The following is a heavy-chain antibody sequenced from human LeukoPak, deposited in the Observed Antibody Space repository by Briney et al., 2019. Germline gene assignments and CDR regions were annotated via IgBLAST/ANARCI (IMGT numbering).Heavy chain of an antibody. CDR1: GFTFSSYW. CDR2: IYSDNT. J-gene: IGHJ4*02. V-gene: IGHV3-53*01. D-gene: IGHD4/OR15-4a*01. Sequence: GGSLRLSCAASGFTFSSYWMSWVRQAPGKGLEWVSFIYSDNTHYSDSVKGRFTISRDNSKNTLYLQMNSLRAEDTAVYYGARRAGAYSHPYDYWGQGTLVTVSS. CDR3: ARRAGAYSHPYDY.